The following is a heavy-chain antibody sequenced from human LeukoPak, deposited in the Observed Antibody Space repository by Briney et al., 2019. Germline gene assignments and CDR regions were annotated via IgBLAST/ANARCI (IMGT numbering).Heavy chain of an antibody. Sequence: QTGGSLRLSCAASRFTFDDYAMHWVRQVPGKGLEWVSLISGNGGNTYYADSVKGRFTISRDNSKNSLYLQMNSLRTEDTALYYCAKDISNWNSRHFDYWGQGTLVTVSS. CDR2: ISGNGGNT. CDR3: AKDISNWNSRHFDY. V-gene: IGHV3-43*02. CDR1: RFTFDDYA. D-gene: IGHD1-7*01. J-gene: IGHJ4*02.